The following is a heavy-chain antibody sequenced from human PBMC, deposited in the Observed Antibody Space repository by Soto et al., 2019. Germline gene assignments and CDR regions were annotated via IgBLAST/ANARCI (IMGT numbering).Heavy chain of an antibody. Sequence: PSETLSLTCTVSGGSISSSSYYWGWIRQPPGKWLEWIGSIYYSGNAYYNPSLKSRVAVSVDTSKNQFSLKVTSVTATDTAVYYCARHKDTSSRYLLPDFWGQGTLVTVSS. CDR3: ARHKDTSSRYLLPDF. CDR1: GGSISSSSYY. CDR2: IYYSGNA. V-gene: IGHV4-39*01. J-gene: IGHJ4*02. D-gene: IGHD6-13*01.